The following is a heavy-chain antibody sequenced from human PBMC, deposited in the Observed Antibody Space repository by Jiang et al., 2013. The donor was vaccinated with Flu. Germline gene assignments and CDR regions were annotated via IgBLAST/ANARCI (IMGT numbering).Heavy chain of an antibody. CDR3: TKLYSNPQAGLDY. CDR2: IKSKTDGGTT. D-gene: IGHD4-11*01. V-gene: IGHV3-15*07. J-gene: IGHJ4*02. CDR1: TFSSYW. Sequence: TFSSYWMNWVRQAPGKGLEWVGRIKSKTDGGTTDSAXPVKGRFTISRDDSKSTLYLQMNSLKTEDTAVCYCTKLYSNPQAGLDYWGQGTLVTVSS.